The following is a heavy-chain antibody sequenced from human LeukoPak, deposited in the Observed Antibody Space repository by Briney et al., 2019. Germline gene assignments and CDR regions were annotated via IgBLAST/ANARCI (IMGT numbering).Heavy chain of an antibody. J-gene: IGHJ4*02. Sequence: ASVRVSCKASVYTFTGYFIHWVRQAPGQGLEWMGWINPNGGGTNYAQKFQGRVTMTRDSSISTAYMELSRLRSDDAAVYYCARDSRRDNCNFFDYWGQGTLVSVSS. D-gene: IGHD5-24*01. CDR1: VYTFTGYF. V-gene: IGHV1-2*02. CDR2: INPNGGGT. CDR3: ARDSRRDNCNFFDY.